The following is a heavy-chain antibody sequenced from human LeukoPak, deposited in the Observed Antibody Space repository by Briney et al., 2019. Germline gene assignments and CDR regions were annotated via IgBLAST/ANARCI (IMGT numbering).Heavy chain of an antibody. CDR1: GFSLSTRGMC. CDR3: ARNTYYYGSGSYVEDY. Sequence: SGPALVQPPPTLTLTCTFSGFSLSTRGMCVSWIRQPPGKALEWLALIDWDDDKYYSTSLKTRPTISKDTSKNQVVLTMTNMDPVDTATYYCARNTYYYGSGSYVEDYWGQGTLVTVSS. J-gene: IGHJ4*02. V-gene: IGHV2-70*01. CDR2: IDWDDDK. D-gene: IGHD3-10*01.